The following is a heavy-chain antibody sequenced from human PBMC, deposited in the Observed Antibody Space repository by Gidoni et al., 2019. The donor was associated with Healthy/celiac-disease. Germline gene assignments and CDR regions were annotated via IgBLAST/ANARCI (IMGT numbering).Heavy chain of an antibody. V-gene: IGHV4-34*01. Sequence: QVQLQQWGAGLLKPSETLSLTCAVYGGSFSGYYWSWIRQPPGKGLEWIGEINHSGSTNYNPSLKSRVTISVDTSKNQFSLKLSSVTAADTAVYYCASRSIVRYCSSTSCSDYWGQGTLVTVSS. D-gene: IGHD2-2*01. J-gene: IGHJ4*02. CDR2: INHSGST. CDR3: ASRSIVRYCSSTSCSDY. CDR1: GGSFSGYY.